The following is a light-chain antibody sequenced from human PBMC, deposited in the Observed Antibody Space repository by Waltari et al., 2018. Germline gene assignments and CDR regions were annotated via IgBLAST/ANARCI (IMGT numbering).Light chain of an antibody. CDR1: SDDVGRYKF. CDR2: DVT. Sequence: QSALTRPASVSGSPGQSITISCTGSSDDVGRYKFVSWYQQHPGKVPKLLIFDVTDRPSGVSARFSGSKSGNTASLTISGLQPEDEADYYCSSHTTSSTLVFGGGTRVTVL. V-gene: IGLV2-14*03. J-gene: IGLJ2*01. CDR3: SSHTTSSTLV.